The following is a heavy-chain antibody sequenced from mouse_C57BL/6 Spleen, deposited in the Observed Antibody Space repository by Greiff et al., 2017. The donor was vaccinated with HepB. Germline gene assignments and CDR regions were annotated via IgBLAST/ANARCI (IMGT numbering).Heavy chain of an antibody. CDR3: ARGDGYYDAMDY. J-gene: IGHJ4*01. V-gene: IGHV1-20*01. D-gene: IGHD2-3*01. Sequence: VQLQQSGPELVKPGDSVKISCKASGYSFTGYFMNWVMQSHGKSLEWIGRINPYNGDTFYNQKFKGKATLTVDKSSSTAYMELRSLTSEDSAVYYCARGDGYYDAMDYWGQGTSVTVSA. CDR2: INPYNGDT. CDR1: GYSFTGYF.